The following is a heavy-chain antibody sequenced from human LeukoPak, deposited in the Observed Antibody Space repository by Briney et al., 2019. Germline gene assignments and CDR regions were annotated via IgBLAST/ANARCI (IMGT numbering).Heavy chain of an antibody. CDR2: TGRT. D-gene: IGHD3-22*01. J-gene: IGHJ1*01. V-gene: IGHV4-39*01. CDR3: ARRRYYDGSGYLE. Sequence: TGRTYSSPSLKSRVTMSVDTSNNQFSLNLRSVTAADTAVYYCARRRYYDGSGYLEWGQGTLLSVSS.